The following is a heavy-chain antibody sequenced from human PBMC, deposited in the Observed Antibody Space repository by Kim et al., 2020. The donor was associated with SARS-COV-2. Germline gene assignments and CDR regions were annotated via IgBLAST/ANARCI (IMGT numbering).Heavy chain of an antibody. J-gene: IGHJ4*02. CDR3: ARGQPLDY. D-gene: IGHD2-2*01. CDR2: ISYSGNS. CDR1: GGSIRSGGKF. Sequence: SETLSLNCSVSGGSIRSGGKFWTWIRQHPAKGLEWIGYISYSGNSHYSPSLRSRVSISLQTSENQFSLELTSVTAADTAVYYCARGQPLDYWGQGILVTV. V-gene: IGHV4-31*03.